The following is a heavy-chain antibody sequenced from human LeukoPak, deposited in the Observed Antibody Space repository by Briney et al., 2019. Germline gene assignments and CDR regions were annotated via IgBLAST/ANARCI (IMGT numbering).Heavy chain of an antibody. J-gene: IGHJ6*02. CDR2: MNPNSGNT. D-gene: IGHD3-3*01. V-gene: IGHV1-8*01. Sequence: ASVKVCCKASGYTFTSYDINWVRQATGQGLEWMGWMNPNSGNTGYAQKFQGRVTMTRNTSISTAYMELSSLRSEDTAVYYCAKGKYYDFWSGYYNYYYYGMDVWGQGTTVTVSS. CDR3: AKGKYYDFWSGYYNYYYYGMDV. CDR1: GYTFTSYD.